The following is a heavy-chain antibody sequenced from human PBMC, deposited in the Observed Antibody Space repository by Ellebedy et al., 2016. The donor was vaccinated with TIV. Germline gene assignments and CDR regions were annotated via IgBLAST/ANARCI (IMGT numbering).Heavy chain of an antibody. CDR1: GYSFINYW. D-gene: IGHD7-27*01. V-gene: IGHV5-51*01. Sequence: GESLKISXQGSGYSFINYWIGWVRQMPGKGLEWMGIIYPGDSDTRYSPSFQGQVTISADKSISTAYLQWSSLKAPDSAMYYCARHANWGDAFDIWGQGTMVTVSS. CDR3: ARHANWGDAFDI. J-gene: IGHJ3*02. CDR2: IYPGDSDT.